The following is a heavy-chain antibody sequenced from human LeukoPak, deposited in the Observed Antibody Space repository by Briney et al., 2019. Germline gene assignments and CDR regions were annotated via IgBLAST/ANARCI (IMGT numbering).Heavy chain of an antibody. CDR2: MNPNSGST. J-gene: IGHJ4*02. CDR1: GYTFTSYD. CDR3: AVNIAVAAPFDY. D-gene: IGHD6-19*01. V-gene: IGHV1-8*01. Sequence: ASVKVSCKASGYTFTSYDINWVRQATGQGLEWMGWMNPNSGSTGYAQKFQGRVTMTRDTSTSTVYMELSSLRSEDTAVYYCAVNIAVAAPFDYWGQGTLVTVSS.